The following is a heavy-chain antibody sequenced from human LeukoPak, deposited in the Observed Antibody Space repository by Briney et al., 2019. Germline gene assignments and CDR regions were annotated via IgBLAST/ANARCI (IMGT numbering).Heavy chain of an antibody. J-gene: IGHJ4*02. CDR2: ISSSSSYI. Sequence: GGSLRLSCAASGFTFSTYTMNWVRQAPGKGLEWVSSISSSSSYIYYADSVKGRFTISRDNAKNSLYLQMNTLRAEDTAVYYCARDRTTVTTFDYWGQGTLVTVSS. CDR1: GFTFSTYT. CDR3: ARDRTTVTTFDY. V-gene: IGHV3-21*01. D-gene: IGHD4-17*01.